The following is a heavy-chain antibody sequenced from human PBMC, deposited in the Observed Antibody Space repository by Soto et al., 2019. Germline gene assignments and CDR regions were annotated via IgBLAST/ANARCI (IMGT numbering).Heavy chain of an antibody. J-gene: IGHJ4*02. CDR1: GYTFTSYD. CDR2: MNPNSGNT. D-gene: IGHD2-15*01. Sequence: ASVKVSCKASGYTFTSYDINWVRQATGQGLEWMGWMNPNSGNTGYAQKFQGRVTMTRNTSISTAYMELSSLRSEDTAVYYCARVHCSGGSCYLDYWGQGTLVTVSS. CDR3: ARVHCSGGSCYLDY. V-gene: IGHV1-8*01.